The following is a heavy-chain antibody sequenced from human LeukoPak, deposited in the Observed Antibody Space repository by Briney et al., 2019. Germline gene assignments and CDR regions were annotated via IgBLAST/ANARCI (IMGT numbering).Heavy chain of an antibody. CDR1: GYTFTSYD. CDR3: ARSAPSIAAAAVGY. D-gene: IGHD6-13*01. CDR2: MNPNSGNT. V-gene: IGHV1-8*01. J-gene: IGHJ4*02. Sequence: ASVKVSCKASGYTFTSYDINWVRQATGQGLEWMGWMNPNSGNTGYAQKFQGRVTMTRNTSISTAYMELSSLRSDDTAVYYCARSAPSIAAAAVGYWGQGTLVTVSS.